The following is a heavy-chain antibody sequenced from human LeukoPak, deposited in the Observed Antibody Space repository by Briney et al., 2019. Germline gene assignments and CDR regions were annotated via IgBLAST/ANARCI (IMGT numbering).Heavy chain of an antibody. D-gene: IGHD1-1*01. J-gene: IGHJ6*03. CDR1: GGSFSDYY. V-gene: IGHV4-34*01. CDR3: ARLLSSRRKNEYYYYYMDV. CDR2: INHSGST. Sequence: PSETLSLTCAVYGGSFSDYYWTWIRQPPGKGLEWIGEINHSGSTNYNPSLKSRLTISVDTSKNQFSLVLSSVTAADTAVYYCARLLSSRRKNEYYYYYMDVWGKGTTVTISS.